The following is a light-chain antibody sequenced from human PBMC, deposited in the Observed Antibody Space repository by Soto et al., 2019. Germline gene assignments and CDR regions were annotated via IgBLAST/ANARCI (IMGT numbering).Light chain of an antibody. V-gene: IGKV3-20*01. CDR2: GAS. CDR1: QSVTSSY. CDR3: QRYSTSRLT. J-gene: IGKJ4*01. Sequence: EIVLTQSPGTLSLSPGERATLSCRASQSVTSSYLAWYQQKPGQAPRLLISGASSRATGIPDRFSGSGSGTDFTLTISRLEPEDFAVYYCQRYSTSRLTFGGGTKVEIK.